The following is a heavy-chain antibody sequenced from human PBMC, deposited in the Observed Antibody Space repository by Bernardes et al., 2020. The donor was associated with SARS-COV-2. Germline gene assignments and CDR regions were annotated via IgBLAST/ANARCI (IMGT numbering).Heavy chain of an antibody. CDR1: GFSLSSSESSGSEMC. Sequence: SGPTLVKPTQTLTLTCAFSGFSLSSSESSGSEMCVSWIRQPPGKALEWLALIDSDDDKYYNTSLRSRLTISKDTSKNQVVLTMTNMGPVDTATYYCARTDITYDLSGYYYRSFDYGGQGTPVTVYS. CDR2: IDSDDDK. V-gene: IGHV2-70*01. J-gene: IGHJ4*02. D-gene: IGHD3-22*01. CDR3: ARTDITYDLSGYYYRSFDY.